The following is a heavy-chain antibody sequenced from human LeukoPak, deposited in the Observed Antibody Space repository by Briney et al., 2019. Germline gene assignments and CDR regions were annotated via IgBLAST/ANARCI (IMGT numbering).Heavy chain of an antibody. CDR3: ARECGIAAAGTDYYYGMDV. CDR2: IYHSGST. Sequence: PSETLSLTCAVSGGSISSSNWWSWVRQPPGKGLEWIGEIYHSGSTNYNPSLKSRVTISVDKSKNQFSLKLSSVTAADTAVYYCARECGIAAAGTDYYYGMDVWGQGTTVTVSS. J-gene: IGHJ6*02. CDR1: GGSISSSNW. D-gene: IGHD6-13*01. V-gene: IGHV4-4*02.